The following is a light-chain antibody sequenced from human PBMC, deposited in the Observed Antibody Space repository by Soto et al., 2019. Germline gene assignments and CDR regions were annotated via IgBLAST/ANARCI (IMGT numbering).Light chain of an antibody. J-gene: IGLJ2*01. CDR2: DVS. CDR1: SSDVGGYNY. V-gene: IGLV2-11*01. CDR3: CSYAGSSYVV. Sequence: QSALTQPRSVSGSPGQSVTISCTGTSSDVGGYNYVSWYQQHPGKAPKLMIYDVSKRPSGVPDRFSGSKSGNTASLTISGLHTEDEADYYCCSYAGSSYVVFGGGTKLTVL.